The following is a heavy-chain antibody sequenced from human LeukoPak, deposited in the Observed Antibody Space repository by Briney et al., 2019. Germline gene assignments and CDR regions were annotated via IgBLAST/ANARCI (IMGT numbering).Heavy chain of an antibody. V-gene: IGHV3-23*01. D-gene: IGHD3-10*01. CDR3: AKSSGPGGYYYYGMDV. Sequence: PGGSLRLSCAASEFTFSTYAMSWVRQAPGKGLEWVSGISGDGGITCYADSVRGRFTISRDNSKNTLYLQMNSLRAEDTAVYYCAKSSGPGGYYYYGMDVWGQGTTVTVSS. CDR2: ISGDGGIT. CDR1: EFTFSTYA. J-gene: IGHJ6*02.